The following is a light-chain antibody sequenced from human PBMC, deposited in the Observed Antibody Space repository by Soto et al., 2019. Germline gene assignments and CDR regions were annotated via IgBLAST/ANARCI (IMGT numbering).Light chain of an antibody. J-gene: IGKJ5*01. V-gene: IGKV3-20*01. Sequence: ESVLTEASGTLSFSPGERATHSCRASQSVSSSYLAWYQQKPGQAHRLLIYGAYSRATGIQDRFSGSGSGTDFTLTIRRLEPEDVAVYDCKQYGSSPMTFGQGTRLEIK. CDR1: QSVSSSY. CDR3: KQYGSSPMT. CDR2: GAY.